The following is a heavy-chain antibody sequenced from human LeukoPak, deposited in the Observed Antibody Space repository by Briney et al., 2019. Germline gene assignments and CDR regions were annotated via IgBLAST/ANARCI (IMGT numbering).Heavy chain of an antibody. J-gene: IGHJ5*02. Sequence: ASVKVSCKASGYTFTSYGISWVRQAPGQGLEWMGWISAYNGNTNYAQKFQGRVTMTRDTSISTAYMELSSLRSDDTAVFYCARELGNTGSGSHNWFDPWGQGTLVTVSS. CDR1: GYTFTSYG. D-gene: IGHD3-10*01. V-gene: IGHV1-18*01. CDR3: ARELGNTGSGSHNWFDP. CDR2: ISAYNGNT.